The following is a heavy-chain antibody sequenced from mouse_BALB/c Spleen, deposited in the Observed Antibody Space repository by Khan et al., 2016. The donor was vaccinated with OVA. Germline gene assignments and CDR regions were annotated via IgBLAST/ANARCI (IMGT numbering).Heavy chain of an antibody. Sequence: QVQLKESGNELIRPGTSVKMSCKASGYTFTNYWLGWVKQRPGHGLEWIGHIYPTGYFTNYNENFKGKATLNVDTSSNTAYMQLSGLTSEDSAVYCCTRWATWFCDVWGAGTTVTVSS. CDR3: TRWATWFCDV. J-gene: IGHJ1*01. CDR2: IYPTGYFT. V-gene: IGHV1-63*02. CDR1: GYTFTNYW. D-gene: IGHD3-1*01.